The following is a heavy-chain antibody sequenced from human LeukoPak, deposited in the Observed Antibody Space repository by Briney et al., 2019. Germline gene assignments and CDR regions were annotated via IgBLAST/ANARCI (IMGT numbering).Heavy chain of an antibody. V-gene: IGHV1-46*01. J-gene: IGHJ4*02. CDR1: GYIFINNY. CDR2: IYPRDGST. CDR3: ARDQEGFDY. Sequence: ASVKVSCKASGYIFINNYIQWLRQAPGQGLEWVGMIYPRDGSTSYAQNFQGRVTATRDTSTSTVHMELSGLTSEDTAVYYCARDQEGFDYWGQGTLVTVSS.